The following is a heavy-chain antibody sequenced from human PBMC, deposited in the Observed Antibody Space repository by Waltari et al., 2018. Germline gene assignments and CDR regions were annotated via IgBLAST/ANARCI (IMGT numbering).Heavy chain of an antibody. CDR2: IIPIFGTA. D-gene: IGHD6-19*01. V-gene: IGHV1-69*06. Sequence: CKASGGTFSSYAISWVRQAPGQGLEWMGRIIPIFGTANYAQKFQGRVTITADKSTSTAYMELSSLRSEDTAVYYCAREFVAGTGIAFDIWGQGTMVTVSS. CDR1: GGTFSSYA. CDR3: AREFVAGTGIAFDI. J-gene: IGHJ3*02.